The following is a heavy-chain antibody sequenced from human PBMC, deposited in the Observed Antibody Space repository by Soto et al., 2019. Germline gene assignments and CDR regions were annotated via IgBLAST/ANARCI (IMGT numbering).Heavy chain of an antibody. J-gene: IGHJ5*02. CDR3: VKDRAPRDGYKTQPGS. V-gene: IGHV3-64D*06. CDR1: GFTFSIYA. CDR2: VSTNGSTS. D-gene: IGHD5-12*01. Sequence: GGSLRLSCSASGFTFSIYAMHWVRQAPGKGLEYVSAVSTNGSTSYYADSVKGRFTISRDNSRNTLYLQMNSLRPEDTAVYYCVKDRAPRDGYKTQPGSWGLGTLVTVSS.